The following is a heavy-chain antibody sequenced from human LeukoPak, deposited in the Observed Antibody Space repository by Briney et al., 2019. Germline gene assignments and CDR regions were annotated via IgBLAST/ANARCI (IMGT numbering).Heavy chain of an antibody. V-gene: IGHV1-46*01. CDR1: GYTFTSYY. D-gene: IGHD3-10*01. J-gene: IGHJ6*02. CDR3: ARENSGYGMDV. Sequence: ASVKVSCKPSGYTFTSYYMHWVRQAPGQGLEWMGIINPSGGSTSYAQKFQGRVTMTRDTSTSTVYMELSSLRSEDTAVYYCARENSGYGMDVWGQGTTVTVSS. CDR2: INPSGGST.